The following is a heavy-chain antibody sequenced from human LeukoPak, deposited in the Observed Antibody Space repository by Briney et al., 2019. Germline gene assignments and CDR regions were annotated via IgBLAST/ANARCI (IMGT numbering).Heavy chain of an antibody. Sequence: GGSLRLSCAASGFTFDDYAMHWVRQAPGKGLEWVSGISWNSGSIGYADSVKGRFTISRDNAKNSLYLQMDSLRAEDTALYYCAKSKLMVRGVGAFDIWGQGTMVAVSS. V-gene: IGHV3-9*01. J-gene: IGHJ3*02. D-gene: IGHD3-10*01. CDR3: AKSKLMVRGVGAFDI. CDR2: ISWNSGSI. CDR1: GFTFDDYA.